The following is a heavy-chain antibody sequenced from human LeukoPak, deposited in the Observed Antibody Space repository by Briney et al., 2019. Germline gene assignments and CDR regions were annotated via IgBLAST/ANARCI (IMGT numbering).Heavy chain of an antibody. J-gene: IGHJ4*02. Sequence: SETLSLTCTVSGGSISSYYWSWTRQPPGKGLEWIGYIYYSGSTDYNPSLKSRVTISVDTSKNQFSLKLSSVTAADTAVYYCARNPYCSGGSCYSGWFDYWGQGTLVTVSS. CDR1: GGSISSYY. CDR3: ARNPYCSGGSCYSGWFDY. CDR2: IYYSGST. V-gene: IGHV4-59*01. D-gene: IGHD2-15*01.